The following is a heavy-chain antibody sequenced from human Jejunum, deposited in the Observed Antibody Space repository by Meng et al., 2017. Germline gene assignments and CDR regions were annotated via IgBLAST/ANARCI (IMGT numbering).Heavy chain of an antibody. CDR3: ARGGDYGSHYYYYGMDV. CDR1: GFTFSSYW. V-gene: IGHV3-7*01. D-gene: IGHD2-21*02. J-gene: IGHJ6*02. CDR2: IKHDGGEK. Sequence: GESLKISCAASGFTFSSYWMSWVRQAPGKGLEWVANIKHDGGEKYYVDSVKGRFTISRDNAKKSLYLQMNSLRAEDTAVYVCARGGDYGSHYYYYGMDVWGQGTTVTVSS.